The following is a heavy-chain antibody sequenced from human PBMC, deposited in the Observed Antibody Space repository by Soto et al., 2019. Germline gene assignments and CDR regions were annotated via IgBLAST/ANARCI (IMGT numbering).Heavy chain of an antibody. V-gene: IGHV3-74*01. CDR2: INTDGSST. CDR1: GFTFGTYW. Sequence: GGSLRLSCAASGFTFGTYWMHWVRQGPGKGLVWVSRINTDGSSTNYADSVKGRFTTSRDNAKNSLYLQMNSLRAEDTAVYYCARKSWLWGAFDIWGEGTMVTVSS. J-gene: IGHJ3*02. D-gene: IGHD7-27*01. CDR3: ARKSWLWGAFDI.